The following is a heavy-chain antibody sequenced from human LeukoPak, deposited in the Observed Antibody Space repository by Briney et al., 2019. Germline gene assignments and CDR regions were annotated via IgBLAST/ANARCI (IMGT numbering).Heavy chain of an antibody. CDR3: ARGVGVVVPAAIDSYYFDY. CDR1: GCTFTGYY. Sequence: GASVKVSCKASGCTFTGYYMHGVRQAPGQGLEWMGWINPNSGGANYAQKFQGWVTMTRDTSISTAYMELSRLRSDDTAVYYCARGVGVVVPAAIDSYYFDYWGQGTLVTVSS. CDR2: INPNSGGA. J-gene: IGHJ4*02. D-gene: IGHD2-2*02. V-gene: IGHV1-2*04.